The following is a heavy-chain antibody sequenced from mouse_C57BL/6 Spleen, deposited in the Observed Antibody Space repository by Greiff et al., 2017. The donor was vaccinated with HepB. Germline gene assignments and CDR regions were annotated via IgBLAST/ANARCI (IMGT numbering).Heavy chain of an antibody. V-gene: IGHV1-55*01. J-gene: IGHJ3*01. Sequence: QVQLQQPGAELVKPGASVKMSCKASGYTFTSYWITWVKQRPGQGLEWIGDIYPGSGSTNYNEKFKSKATLTVDTSSSTAYMQLSSLTSEDSAVYYCARSEDYYDYRFAYWGQGTRVTVSA. CDR2: IYPGSGST. D-gene: IGHD2-4*01. CDR1: GYTFTSYW. CDR3: ARSEDYYDYRFAY.